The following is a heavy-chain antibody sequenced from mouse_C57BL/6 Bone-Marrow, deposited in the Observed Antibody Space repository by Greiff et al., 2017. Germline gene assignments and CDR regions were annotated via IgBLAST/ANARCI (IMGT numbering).Heavy chain of an antibody. Sequence: VQLKESGAEPVRPGASVKLSCTASGFNIKDDYMHWVKQRPEQGLEWIGWIDPENGDTEYASKFQGKATITADTSSNTAYLQLSSLTSEDTAVYYCTPLLRSVLYAMDYWGQGTSVTVSS. D-gene: IGHD1-1*01. CDR3: TPLLRSVLYAMDY. J-gene: IGHJ4*01. CDR2: IDPENGDT. CDR1: GFNIKDDY. V-gene: IGHV14-4*01.